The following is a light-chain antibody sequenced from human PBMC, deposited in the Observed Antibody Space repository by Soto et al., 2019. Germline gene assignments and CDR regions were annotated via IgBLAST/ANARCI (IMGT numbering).Light chain of an antibody. CDR2: DAS. V-gene: IGKV3-11*01. Sequence: EIVLTQSPVNLSLSPGERATLSCRASQSVATFLAWYQQKPGQAPRLLIFDASNRAPGIPDRFNGSGSGKAFTLPVTSLEPEDFAVYYCQQRTNWPLTFGGGTKVEF. CDR3: QQRTNWPLT. J-gene: IGKJ4*01. CDR1: QSVATF.